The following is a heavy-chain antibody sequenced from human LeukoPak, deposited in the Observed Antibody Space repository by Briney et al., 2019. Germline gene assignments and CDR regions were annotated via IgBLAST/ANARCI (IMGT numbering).Heavy chain of an antibody. Sequence: GGSLRLSCAASGFTFSDYYMSWIRQAPGKGLEWVSYISSSGSTIYYADSVKGRFTISRDNAKNSLYLQMNSLRAGDTALYYCARADSNIAARRIGFDYWGQGTLVTVSS. J-gene: IGHJ4*02. CDR3: ARADSNIAARRIGFDY. CDR2: ISSSGSTI. D-gene: IGHD6-6*01. V-gene: IGHV3-11*04. CDR1: GFTFSDYY.